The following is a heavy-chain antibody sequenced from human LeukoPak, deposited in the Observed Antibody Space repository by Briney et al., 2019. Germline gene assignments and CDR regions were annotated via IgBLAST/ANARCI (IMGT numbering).Heavy chain of an antibody. CDR2: IQQDGGEK. CDR3: ARDTRNAYYYYYYMDV. J-gene: IGHJ6*03. D-gene: IGHD1-1*01. V-gene: IGHV3-7*03. CDR1: GFTFSIYW. Sequence: GGSLRLSCAASGFTFSIYWMNWVRQAPGKGLEWVAHIQQDGGEKYYVDSVKGRFTISRDNAKNSLFLQMNSLRAEDTAVYYCARDTRNAYYYYYYMDVWGKGTTVTVSS.